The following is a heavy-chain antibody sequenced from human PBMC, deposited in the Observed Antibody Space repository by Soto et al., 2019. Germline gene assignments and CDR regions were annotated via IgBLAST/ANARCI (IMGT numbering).Heavy chain of an antibody. Sequence: EVQLVESGGGLVQPGGSLRLSCAASGFTLSSYNMNWVRQAPGKGLEWVSYISGSSDTIYYADSVKGRFTISRDIAKNSLYLQMDSLRDEDTAVYYCARDHGGSTWFVGIYYYFGVDVWGQGTTVTVSS. D-gene: IGHD6-13*01. CDR1: GFTLSSYN. CDR3: ARDHGGSTWFVGIYYYFGVDV. V-gene: IGHV3-48*02. CDR2: ISGSSDTI. J-gene: IGHJ6*02.